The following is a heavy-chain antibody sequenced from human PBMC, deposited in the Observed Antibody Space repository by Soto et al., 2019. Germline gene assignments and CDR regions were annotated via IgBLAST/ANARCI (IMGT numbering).Heavy chain of an antibody. CDR1: GGPISNVNDC. D-gene: IGHD3-16*01. Sequence: QVQLQESGPGLVKPSETLSLTCTVSGGPISNVNDCWSWIRQSPDKGQEWIRHIYDGGSTYNNPPLKSGITISVDASKDQFSLKLSSVSVGDTAVYYCVRVPSGVIVDYWGQGILVTVSS. CDR3: VRVPSGVIVDY. CDR2: IYDGGST. J-gene: IGHJ4*02. V-gene: IGHV4-30-4*01.